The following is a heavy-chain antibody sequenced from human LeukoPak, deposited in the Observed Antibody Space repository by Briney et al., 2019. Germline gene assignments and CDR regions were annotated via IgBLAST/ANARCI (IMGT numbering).Heavy chain of an antibody. CDR3: ASDGKFIKGYYYDSRGVDY. CDR1: GFTFSSYW. V-gene: IGHV3-74*01. CDR2: INSDGSST. D-gene: IGHD3-22*01. Sequence: GGSLRLSCAASGFTFSSYWMHWVRQAPGKGLVWVSRINSDGSSTSYADSVRGRFTSSRDNAKNTLYLQMNSLRAEDTAVYYCASDGKFIKGYYYDSRGVDYWGQGTLVTVSS. J-gene: IGHJ4*02.